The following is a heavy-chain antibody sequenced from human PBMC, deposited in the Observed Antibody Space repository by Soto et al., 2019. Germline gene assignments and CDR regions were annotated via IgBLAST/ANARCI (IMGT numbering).Heavy chain of an antibody. V-gene: IGHV4-59*11. CDR2: IYFTGSTHSGST. Sequence: QVQLQESGPGLVKPSETLSLTCSVSDDSIRTHYWTWIRQAPGKGLEWIGYIYFTGSTHSGSTSYNPSLKSRVSMSLDTSKNQSSLKLSSVTAADTAVYYCAKYVDTTSETDAFDIWGQGTMVTVSS. D-gene: IGHD5-18*01. CDR3: AKYVDTTSETDAFDI. J-gene: IGHJ3*02. CDR1: DDSIRTHY.